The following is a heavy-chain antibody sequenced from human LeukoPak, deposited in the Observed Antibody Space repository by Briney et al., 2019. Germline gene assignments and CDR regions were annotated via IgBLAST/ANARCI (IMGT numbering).Heavy chain of an antibody. CDR2: IYSGGST. V-gene: IGHV3-53*01. J-gene: IGHJ4*02. Sequence: GGSLRLSCAASGFTVSSNYMSWVRQAPGKGLEWVSVIYSGGSTYYADSVKGRFTTSRDNSKNTLYLQMNSPRAEDTAVYYCSAAGQALYYFDYWGQGTLVTVSS. CDR3: SAAGQALYYFDY. D-gene: IGHD6-13*01. CDR1: GFTVSSNY.